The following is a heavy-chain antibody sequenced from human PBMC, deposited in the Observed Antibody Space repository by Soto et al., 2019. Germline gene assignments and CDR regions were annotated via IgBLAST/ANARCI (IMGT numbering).Heavy chain of an antibody. CDR2: IYYSGST. CDR3: ARATPMVRGVMGTFHI. J-gene: IGHJ3*02. V-gene: IGHV4-30-4*01. D-gene: IGHD3-10*01. CDR1: GGSISSGDYY. Sequence: QVQLQESGPGLVKPSQTLSLTCTVSGGSISSGDYYWSWIRQPPGKGLEWIGYIYYSGSTTYKPSLKDRVTISVDTSKNQFALKLGSVTAADTAGYYSARATPMVRGVMGTFHIWGQGTMITVSS.